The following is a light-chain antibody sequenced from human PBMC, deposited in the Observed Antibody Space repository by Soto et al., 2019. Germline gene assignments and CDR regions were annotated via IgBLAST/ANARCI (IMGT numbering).Light chain of an antibody. V-gene: IGLV2-11*01. J-gene: IGLJ1*01. CDR1: STTV. CDR3: SSFAGSYTYV. CDR2: DVT. Sequence: QSALTQPRSVSGSPGQSVTISCTGTSTTVSWYQQRPGKAPQLLIYDVTRRPSGVPDRFSGSKSDNTASLTISGLQPEDASDYYCSSFAGSYTYVFGTGTKVTVL.